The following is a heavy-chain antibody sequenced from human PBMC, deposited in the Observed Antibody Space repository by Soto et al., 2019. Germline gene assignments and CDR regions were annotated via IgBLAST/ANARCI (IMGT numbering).Heavy chain of an antibody. Sequence: GASVKVSCKASGYTFTSYGISWVRQAPGQGFEWMGWISAYNGNTNYAQKLQGRVTMTTDTSTSTAYMELRSLRSDDTAVYYCARDFQQWLVLPFYGMDVWGQGTTVTVSS. V-gene: IGHV1-18*01. J-gene: IGHJ6*02. CDR2: ISAYNGNT. CDR1: GYTFTSYG. D-gene: IGHD6-19*01. CDR3: ARDFQQWLVLPFYGMDV.